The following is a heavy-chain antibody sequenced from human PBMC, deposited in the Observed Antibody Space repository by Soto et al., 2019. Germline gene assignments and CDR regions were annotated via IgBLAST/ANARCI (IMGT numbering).Heavy chain of an antibody. CDR3: ARVRTENYYGMDV. J-gene: IGHJ6*02. CDR2: IKQDETEK. V-gene: IGHV3-7*05. CDR1: GFTVSNKY. Sequence: GGSLRLSCAASGFTVSNKYMSWVRQAPGKGLEWVANIKQDETEKYYVDSVKGRFAISRDNGKKTLYLQMNSLRAEDTAVYYCARVRTENYYGMDVWGQGTTVTVSS.